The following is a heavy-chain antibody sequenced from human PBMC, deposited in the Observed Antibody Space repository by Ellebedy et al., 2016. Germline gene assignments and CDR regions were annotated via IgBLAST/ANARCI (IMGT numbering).Heavy chain of an antibody. CDR1: GFTFSSYT. V-gene: IGHV3-21*01. Sequence: GESLKISXAASGFTFSSYTMNWVRQAPGKGLEWVSSITSRGDYIYYADSVKGRFTISRDNAKNSLFLQMNSLRAEDTAVYYCVRGVGGTSLNWFDPWGQGTLVTVSS. CDR3: VRGVGGTSLNWFDP. J-gene: IGHJ5*02. CDR2: ITSRGDYI. D-gene: IGHD3-16*01.